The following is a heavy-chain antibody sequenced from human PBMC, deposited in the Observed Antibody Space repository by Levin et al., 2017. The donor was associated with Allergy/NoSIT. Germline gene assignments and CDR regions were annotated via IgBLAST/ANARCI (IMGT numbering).Heavy chain of an antibody. V-gene: IGHV1-46*01. CDR3: ARDGGAKKFDY. J-gene: IGHJ4*02. Sequence: ASVKVSCMASGYTFTKYLMHWVRQAPGQGLEWMGIINPSGGSTTYAQKFQGRVTMTRDTSTSTVYMELSSLRSEDTAVYYCARDGGAKKFDYWGQGTLVTVSS. CDR1: GYTFTKYL. D-gene: IGHD1-26*01. CDR2: INPSGGST.